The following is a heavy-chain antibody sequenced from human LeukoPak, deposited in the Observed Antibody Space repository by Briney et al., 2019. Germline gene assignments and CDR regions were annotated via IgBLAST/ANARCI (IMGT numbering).Heavy chain of an antibody. D-gene: IGHD3-10*01. J-gene: IGHJ6*03. CDR3: ARHTMVRGLPDHGYYYYMDV. CDR1: GFTFSSYW. V-gene: IGHV3-74*01. CDR2: INSDGSST. Sequence: GGSLRLSCAASGFTFSSYWMHWVRQAPGKGLVWVSRINSDGSSTSYADSVKGRFTISRDNAKNTLYLQMNSLRAEDTAVYYCARHTMVRGLPDHGYYYYMDVWGKGTTVTISS.